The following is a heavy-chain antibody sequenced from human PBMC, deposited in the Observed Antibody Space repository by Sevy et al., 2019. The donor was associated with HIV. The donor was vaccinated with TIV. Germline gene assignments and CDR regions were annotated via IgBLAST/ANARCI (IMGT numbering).Heavy chain of an antibody. Sequence: GGSLRLSCAASGFTFSDAWLSWVRQAPGKGLEWVGCVRSKGDGGTTDYAAPVKGRFTIARDDSKNVLYVQMNSLKIEDTGVYYCTTEGADWGQGTRVTVSS. CDR3: TTEGAD. CDR2: VRSKGDGGTT. J-gene: IGHJ4*02. CDR1: GFTFSDAW. V-gene: IGHV3-15*01.